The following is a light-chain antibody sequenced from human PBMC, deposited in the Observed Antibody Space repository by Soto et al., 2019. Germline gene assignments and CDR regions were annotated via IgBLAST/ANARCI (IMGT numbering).Light chain of an antibody. Sequence: QSLLTHPASLSGSRGQSITISCFGRNTDVGQGKSVSWYQQGPGKAPKLLIFEVTNRPSGISSRFSGSRSGNTASLTISGLQPDDEGDYYCVSYTDTDTLVFGTGTKVTVL. CDR2: EVT. CDR1: NTDVGQGKS. CDR3: VSYTDTDTLV. V-gene: IGLV2-14*01. J-gene: IGLJ1*01.